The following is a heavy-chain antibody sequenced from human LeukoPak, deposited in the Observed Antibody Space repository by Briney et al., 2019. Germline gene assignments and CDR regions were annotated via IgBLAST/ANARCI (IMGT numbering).Heavy chain of an antibody. CDR3: TRRGYYYMDV. Sequence: GGSLRLSCAASGFTFSGSAMHWVRQASGKGLEWVGRIRSKANSYATAYAASVKGRFTISRDDSKNTAYLQMNSLKTEDTAVYYCTRRGYYYMDVWGKGTTVTVSS. J-gene: IGHJ6*03. CDR2: IRSKANSYAT. V-gene: IGHV3-73*01. CDR1: GFTFSGSA.